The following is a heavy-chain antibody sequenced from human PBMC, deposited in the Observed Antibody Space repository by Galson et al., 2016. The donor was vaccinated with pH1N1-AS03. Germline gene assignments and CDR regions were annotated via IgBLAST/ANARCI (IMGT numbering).Heavy chain of an antibody. Sequence: LSLTCTVSGASVTTHYWNWIRQAPGKGLEWIGYISYTGGANYNPSLKSRVIISVDTSKNQFSLKLSSVTAADTAIFYCARGGGVATVALDLDRWGQGTLVTVSS. CDR3: ARGGGVATVALDLDR. CDR1: GASVTTHY. V-gene: IGHV4-59*02. D-gene: IGHD3/OR15-3a*01. CDR2: ISYTGGA. J-gene: IGHJ5*02.